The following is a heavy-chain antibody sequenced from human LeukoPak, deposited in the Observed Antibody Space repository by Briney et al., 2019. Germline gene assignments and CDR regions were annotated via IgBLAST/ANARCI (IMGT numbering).Heavy chain of an antibody. CDR3: ARDRLRVYYYYGMDV. Sequence: SETLSLTCTLSGDSISNSGYCWGWIRQPPGKGLECVGVICYTGNTYYNPSLKSRVTISVDTSKNQFSLRLSSVTAADTAVYYCARDRLRVYYYYGMDVWGQGTTVTVSS. D-gene: IGHD3-16*01. CDR1: GDSISNSGYC. J-gene: IGHJ6*02. CDR2: ICYTGNT. V-gene: IGHV4-39*02.